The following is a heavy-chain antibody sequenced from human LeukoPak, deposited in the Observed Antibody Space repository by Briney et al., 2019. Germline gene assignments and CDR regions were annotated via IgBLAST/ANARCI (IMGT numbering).Heavy chain of an antibody. CDR1: GGTFSSYA. Sequence: ASVKDSCKASGGTFSSYAISWVRQAPGQGLEWMGRIIPILGIANYAQKFQGRVTITADKSTSTAYMELSSLRSEDTAVYYCARDGQVGATLLSWFDPWGQGTLVTVSS. D-gene: IGHD1-26*01. CDR2: IIPILGIA. J-gene: IGHJ5*02. V-gene: IGHV1-69*04. CDR3: ARDGQVGATLLSWFDP.